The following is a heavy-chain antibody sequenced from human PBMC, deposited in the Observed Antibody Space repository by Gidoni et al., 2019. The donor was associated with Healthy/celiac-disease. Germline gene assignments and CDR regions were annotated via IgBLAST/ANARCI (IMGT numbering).Heavy chain of an antibody. Sequence: EVQLVESGGGLVQPGWSLKLSCAASGCTFSGSAMHGVRQASGKGLEWVGRIRSKANSYATAYAASVKGRFTISRDDSKNTAYLQMNSLKTEDTAVYYCTSPYQLLDGYYYYGMDVWGQGTTVTVSS. CDR3: TSPYQLLDGYYYYGMDV. D-gene: IGHD2-2*01. CDR1: GCTFSGSA. V-gene: IGHV3-73*02. J-gene: IGHJ6*02. CDR2: IRSKANSYAT.